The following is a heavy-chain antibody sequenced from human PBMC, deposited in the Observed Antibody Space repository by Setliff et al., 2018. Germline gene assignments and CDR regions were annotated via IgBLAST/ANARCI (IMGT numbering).Heavy chain of an antibody. D-gene: IGHD3-10*01. CDR1: GFTFSTYS. CDR3: GRETGYSTGWGYGAGCYYYMDV. Sequence: GSLRLSCAASGFTFSTYSMSWVRQAPGKGLEWVSRITGSGGGTYYADSVKGRFTISRDNSKNTLYLQMNSLRAEDTAVYYCGRETGYSTGWGYGAGCYYYMDVWGKGTTVTVSS. V-gene: IGHV3-23*01. CDR2: ITGSGGGT. J-gene: IGHJ6*03.